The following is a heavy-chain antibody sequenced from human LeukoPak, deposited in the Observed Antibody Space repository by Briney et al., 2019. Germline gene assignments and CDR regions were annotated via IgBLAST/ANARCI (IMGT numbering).Heavy chain of an antibody. CDR2: IKQDGSEK. J-gene: IGHJ4*02. V-gene: IGHV3-7*01. CDR3: ARDGFDEGIYFDY. CDR1: GFSFSIYW. D-gene: IGHD3-9*01. Sequence: GGSLRLSCAASGFSFSIYWMSWVRQAPGKGLEGVANIKQDGSEKHYVDSVKGRFTISRDNAKNSLYLQMNSLRAEDTAVYYCARDGFDEGIYFDYWGQGTLVTVSS.